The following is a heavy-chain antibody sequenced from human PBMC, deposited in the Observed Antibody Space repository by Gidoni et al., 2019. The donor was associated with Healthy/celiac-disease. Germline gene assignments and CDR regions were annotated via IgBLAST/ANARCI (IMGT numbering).Heavy chain of an antibody. CDR3: ARLGDCGGACYSFDY. D-gene: IGHD2-21*01. V-gene: IGHV4-39*01. J-gene: IGHJ4*02. Sequence: NPSLKSRVTISVDTSKNQFSLKLSSVTAADTAVYYCARLGDCGGACYSFDYWGQGTLVTVSS.